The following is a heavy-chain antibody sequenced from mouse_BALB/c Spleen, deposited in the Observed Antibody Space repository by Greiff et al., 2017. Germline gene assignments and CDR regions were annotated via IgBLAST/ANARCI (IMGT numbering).Heavy chain of an antibody. V-gene: IGHV5-9-4*01. J-gene: IGHJ1*01. D-gene: IGHD1-2*01. CDR3: ARGTTARGYFDV. Sequence: EVKLEESGGGLVKPGGSLKLSCAASGFTFSSYAMSWVRQSPEKRLEWVAEISSGGSYTYYPDTVTGRFTISRDNAKNTLYLEMSSLRSEDTAMYYCARGTTARGYFDVWGAGTTVTVSS. CDR1: GFTFSSYA. CDR2: ISSGGSYT.